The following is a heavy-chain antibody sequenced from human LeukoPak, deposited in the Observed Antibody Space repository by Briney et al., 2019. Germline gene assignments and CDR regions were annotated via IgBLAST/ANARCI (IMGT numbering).Heavy chain of an antibody. CDR2: ISYDGSDK. Sequence: GGSLRLSCAASGFTFSSYGMHWVRQAPGKGLEWVAFISYDGSDKYYADSVRGRFTISRDNSENTLYLQMNSLRAEDTAVYYCAKTYCSSTSCYTVGYFDYWGQGTLVTVSS. J-gene: IGHJ4*02. D-gene: IGHD2-2*01. V-gene: IGHV3-30*18. CDR3: AKTYCSSTSCYTVGYFDY. CDR1: GFTFSSYG.